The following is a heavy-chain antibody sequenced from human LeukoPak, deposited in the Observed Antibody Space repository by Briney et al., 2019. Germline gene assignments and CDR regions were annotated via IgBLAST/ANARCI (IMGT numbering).Heavy chain of an antibody. CDR3: ARDGTGVYNLVQY. CDR2: INTNSGGT. J-gene: IGHJ4*02. V-gene: IGHV1-2*02. CDR1: GYTFTGYY. D-gene: IGHD5-24*01. Sequence: ASVKVSCKASGYTFTGYYMHWVRQAPGQGLEWMGWINTNSGGTNYAQKFQGRVTMTKDTSLSEAYMELSRLRSDDTAVYYCARDGTGVYNLVQYWGQGTLVTVSS.